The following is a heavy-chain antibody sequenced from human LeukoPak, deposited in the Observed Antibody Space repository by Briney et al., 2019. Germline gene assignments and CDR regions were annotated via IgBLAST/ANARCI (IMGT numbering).Heavy chain of an antibody. V-gene: IGHV3-48*03. CDR3: AKVGVLAGSKYFDY. CDR2: ISSSGSTI. J-gene: IGHJ4*02. CDR1: GFTFSSYE. D-gene: IGHD3-10*01. Sequence: GGSLRLSCAASGFTFSSYEMNWVRQAPGKGLEWVSYISSSGSTIYYADSVKGRFTISRDNAKNSLYLQMNSLRAEDTAVYYCAKVGVLAGSKYFDYWGQGTLVTVSS.